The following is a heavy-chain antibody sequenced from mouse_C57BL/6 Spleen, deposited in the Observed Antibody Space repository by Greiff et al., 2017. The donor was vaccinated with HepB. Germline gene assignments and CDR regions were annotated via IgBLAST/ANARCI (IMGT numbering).Heavy chain of an antibody. CDR1: GFTFNTYA. CDR2: IRRKSSNYAT. Sequence: EVQLQESGGGLVQPKGSLKLSCAASGFTFNTYAMHWVRQAPGKGLEWVARIRRKSSNYATYYADSVKDRFTISRDDSQSMLYLQMNKLKTEDTAMYYCVREEGTNWDYFDYWGQGTTLTVSS. V-gene: IGHV10-3*01. J-gene: IGHJ2*01. D-gene: IGHD4-1*01. CDR3: VREEGTNWDYFDY.